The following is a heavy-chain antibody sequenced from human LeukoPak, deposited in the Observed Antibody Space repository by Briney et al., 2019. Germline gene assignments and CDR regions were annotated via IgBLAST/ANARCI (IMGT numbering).Heavy chain of an antibody. CDR2: ITDIGKNT. CDR1: GFTFGNYA. J-gene: IGHJ4*02. Sequence: GGSLRLSCAASGFTFGNYAMAWVRQSPGKGLEWVSCITDIGKNTYHTDSVKGRFTISRDNSKNTLSLQMNSLRVEDTAVYYCAKGPWRGGYGGQGTLVTVSS. V-gene: IGHV3-23*01. D-gene: IGHD3-10*01. CDR3: AKGPWRGGY.